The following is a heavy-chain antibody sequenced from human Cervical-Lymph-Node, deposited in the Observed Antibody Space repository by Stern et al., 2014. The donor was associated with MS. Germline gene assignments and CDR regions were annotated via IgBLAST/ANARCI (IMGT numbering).Heavy chain of an antibody. CDR3: ARAGDYGDYAGWFDP. D-gene: IGHD4-17*01. J-gene: IGHJ5*02. V-gene: IGHV3-30*15. CDR2: ISFDGRNK. Sequence: VQLVQSGGGVVQPGRSLRLSCAASGFTFSSYTMHWVRQAPGKGLQWVAFISFDGRNKYYADSVKGRFTISRDNSKNTLYLQMSSLRAEDTAVFYCARAGDYGDYAGWFDPWGQGTLVTVSS. CDR1: GFTFSSYT.